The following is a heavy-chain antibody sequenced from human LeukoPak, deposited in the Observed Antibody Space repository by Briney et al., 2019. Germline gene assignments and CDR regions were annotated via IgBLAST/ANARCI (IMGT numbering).Heavy chain of an antibody. J-gene: IGHJ6*02. CDR3: ARTKRMPYYAMDV. CDR2: ISHTGST. CDR1: GGSISSYY. D-gene: IGHD2-2*01. Sequence: SETLSLTCTVSGGSISSYYWSWIRQPPGKGLEWIGFISHTGSTNYNPSLKSRVTISIDTSKEQFSLKLSSVTAADTAVYYCARTKRMPYYAMDVWGQGTTVTVSS. V-gene: IGHV4-59*08.